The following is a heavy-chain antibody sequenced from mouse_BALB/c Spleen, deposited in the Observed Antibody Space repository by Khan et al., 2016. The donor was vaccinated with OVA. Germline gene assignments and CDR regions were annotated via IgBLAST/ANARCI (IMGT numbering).Heavy chain of an antibody. CDR1: GFTFSTYG. CDR3: TRLAYYYDSEGFAY. V-gene: IGHV5-6*01. Sequence: EVELVESGGDLVKPGGSLKLSCAASGFTFSTYGMSSVRQTPDKRLEWVATVSTGGGYTYYPDSVKGRFTISRDNAKNTLYLQMSGLKSEDTAMFSCTRLAYYYDSEGFAYWGQGTLVTVSA. D-gene: IGHD1-1*01. CDR2: VSTGGGYT. J-gene: IGHJ3*01.